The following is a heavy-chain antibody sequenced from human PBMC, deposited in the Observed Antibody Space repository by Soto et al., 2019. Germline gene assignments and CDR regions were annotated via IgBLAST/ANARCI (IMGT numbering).Heavy chain of an antibody. CDR1: GGSISSSNW. CDR2: IYHSGST. D-gene: IGHD2-15*01. Sequence: SETLSFTCAVSGGSISSSNWWSWVRQPPGKGLEWIGEIYHSGSTNYNPSLKSRVTISVDKSKNQFSLKLSSVTAADTAVYYCARGRAGCSGGSCYFDYWGQGTLVTVSS. V-gene: IGHV4-4*02. J-gene: IGHJ4*02. CDR3: ARGRAGCSGGSCYFDY.